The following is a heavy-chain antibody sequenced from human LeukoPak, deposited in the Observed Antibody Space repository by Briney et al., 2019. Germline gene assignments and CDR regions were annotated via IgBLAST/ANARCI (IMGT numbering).Heavy chain of an antibody. J-gene: IGHJ5*02. Sequence: SGPTLVHPHRPSRCPAPSLGSHSPLMAWVWAGSVSPPGKSLEWLALIYWDDDKHHSPSLKSRLSISKDTSKNQVVLIMTNMDPVDTATYYCAHRSRGLHNNSWLPWGQGILVTVSS. V-gene: IGHV2-5*02. CDR2: IYWDDDK. CDR3: AHRSRGLHNNSWLP. CDR1: GSHSPLMAWV. D-gene: IGHD6-13*01.